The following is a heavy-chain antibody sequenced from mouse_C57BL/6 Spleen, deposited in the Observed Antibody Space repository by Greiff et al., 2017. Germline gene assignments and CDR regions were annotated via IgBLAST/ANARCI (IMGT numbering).Heavy chain of an antibody. CDR1: GYTFTSYW. Sequence: QVQLKQPGAELVRPGSSVKLSCKASGYTFTSYWMDWVKQRPGQGLEWIGNIYPSDSETHYNQKFKDKATLTVDKSSSTAYMQLSSLTSEDSAVYYCARGENWADLDYWGQGTTLTVSS. CDR2: IYPSDSET. CDR3: ARGENWADLDY. D-gene: IGHD4-1*01. J-gene: IGHJ2*01. V-gene: IGHV1-61*01.